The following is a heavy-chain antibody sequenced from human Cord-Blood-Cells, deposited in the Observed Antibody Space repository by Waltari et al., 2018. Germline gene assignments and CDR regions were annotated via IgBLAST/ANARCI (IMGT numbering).Heavy chain of an antibody. CDR1: GGSISSSSYY. CDR2: IYYSGST. Sequence: QLQLQESGPGLVKPSATLSLTCTVSGGSISSSSYYWGWLRQPPGKGREGIGSIYYSGSTYYNPSLKSRVTISVDTSKNQFSLKLSSVTAADTAVYYCARLRYFDWLFDYWGQGTLVTVSS. V-gene: IGHV4-39*01. CDR3: ARLRYFDWLFDY. J-gene: IGHJ4*02. D-gene: IGHD3-9*01.